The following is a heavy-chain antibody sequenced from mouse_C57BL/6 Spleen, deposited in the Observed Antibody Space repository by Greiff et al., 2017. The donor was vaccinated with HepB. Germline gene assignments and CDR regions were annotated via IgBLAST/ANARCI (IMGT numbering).Heavy chain of an antibody. CDR3: ARGGAKYDGHGDAMDY. CDR1: GYSITSGYY. Sequence: DVHLVESGPGLVKPSQSLSLTCSVTGYSITSGYYWNWIRQFPGNKLEWMGYISYDGSNNYNPSLKNRISITRDTSKNQFFLKLNSVTTEDTATYYGARGGAKYDGHGDAMDYWGQGTSVTVSS. D-gene: IGHD2-3*01. J-gene: IGHJ4*01. V-gene: IGHV3-6*01. CDR2: ISYDGSN.